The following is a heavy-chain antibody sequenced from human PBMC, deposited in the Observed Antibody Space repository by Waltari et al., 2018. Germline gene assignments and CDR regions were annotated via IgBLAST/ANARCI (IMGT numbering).Heavy chain of an antibody. CDR3: ARDGYGFYDAFDI. CDR1: GFTFPTYD. J-gene: IGHJ3*02. D-gene: IGHD5-12*01. Sequence: EVRLVESGGDFVQPGGTLRISCAASGFTFPTYDMTWVRQAPGKVLEWVSYISGTGNSIYYADSVKGRFTISRDNAKNSLYLQMNRLRAEDTALYYCARDGYGFYDAFDIWGQGTMVTVSS. V-gene: IGHV3-48*03. CDR2: ISGTGNSI.